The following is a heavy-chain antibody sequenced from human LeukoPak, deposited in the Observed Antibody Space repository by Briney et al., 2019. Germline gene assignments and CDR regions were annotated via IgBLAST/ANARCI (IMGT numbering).Heavy chain of an antibody. Sequence: EGSLRLSCGASGFSFTTAWMSWVRQAPGKGLEWVARIKSDGAVDYASPVKGRLTISKDYSKNTLYLQMYSLKVEDTAVYYCVIDDYYDYSGTREADYFDYWGQGTLVTVSS. J-gene: IGHJ4*02. D-gene: IGHD3-22*01. V-gene: IGHV3-15*01. CDR2: IKSDGAV. CDR1: GFSFTTAW. CDR3: VIDDYYDYSGTREADYFDY.